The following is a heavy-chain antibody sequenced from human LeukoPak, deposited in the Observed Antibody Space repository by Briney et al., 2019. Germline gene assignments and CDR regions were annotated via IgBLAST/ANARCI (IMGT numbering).Heavy chain of an antibody. CDR2: IDTSDSYT. CDR1: GSIFTSNW. V-gene: IGHV5-10-1*01. Sequence: GASLQISGKGSGSIFTSNWISWGRRLPGKGREWMGRIDTSDSYTNYSPSFEGYVTISADKSITTAYLQWSSLQASDAAMYYCASTGVTGTTSPNAFDIWGQGTMVTVSS. D-gene: IGHD1-1*01. J-gene: IGHJ3*02. CDR3: ASTGVTGTTSPNAFDI.